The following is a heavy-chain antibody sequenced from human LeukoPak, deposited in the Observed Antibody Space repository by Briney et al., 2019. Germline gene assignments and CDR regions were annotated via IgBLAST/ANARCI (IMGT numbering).Heavy chain of an antibody. D-gene: IGHD5-18*01. CDR2: IYTDGST. Sequence: GGSLRLSCEVSGFTVSSSYLSWVRQAPGKGLQWVSVIYTDGSTSYTDSVKGRFTISRDNLKNTVSLQMNSLRAEDTAVYYCAREQTITASRTGALDVWGQGTTVTVSS. CDR3: AREQTITASRTGALDV. J-gene: IGHJ6*02. CDR1: GFTVSSSY. V-gene: IGHV3-66*01.